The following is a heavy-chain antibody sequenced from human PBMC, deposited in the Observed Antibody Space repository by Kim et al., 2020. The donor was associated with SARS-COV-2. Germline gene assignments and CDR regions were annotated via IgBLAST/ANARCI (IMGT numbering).Heavy chain of an antibody. CDR1: GFTFSSYS. D-gene: IGHD2-8*01. J-gene: IGHJ6*02. CDR3: ARDLYCTNGVCYRNYYYGMDV. V-gene: IGHV3-21*01. CDR2: ISSSSYI. Sequence: GGSLRLSCAASGFTFSSYSMNWVRQAPGKGLEWVSSISSSSYIYYADSVKGRFTISRDNAKNSLYPQMNSLRAEDTAVYYCARDLYCTNGVCYRNYYYGMDVWGQGTTVTVSS.